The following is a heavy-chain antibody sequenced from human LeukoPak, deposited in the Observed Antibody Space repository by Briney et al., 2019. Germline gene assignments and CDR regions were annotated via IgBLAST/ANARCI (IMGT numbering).Heavy chain of an antibody. V-gene: IGHV4-39*01. D-gene: IGHD1-14*01. CDR1: GGSISSSSYY. CDR3: ARHTAALNPHGSFQH. CDR2: IYYSGST. J-gene: IGHJ1*01. Sequence: SETLSLTCTVPGGSISSSSYYWGWIRQAPGKGLEWIGSIYYSGSTYYNPSLKSRVTISVDTSKNQFSLKLSSVTAADTAVYYCARHTAALNPHGSFQHWGQGTLVTVSS.